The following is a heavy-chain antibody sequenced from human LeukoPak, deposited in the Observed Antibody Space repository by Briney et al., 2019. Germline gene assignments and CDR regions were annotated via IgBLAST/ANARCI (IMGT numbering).Heavy chain of an antibody. Sequence: SGGSLRLSCAASGFTFSSYAMSWVRQAPGKGLEWVSAISGSGGSTYYADSVKGRFTISRDNSKNTLYLQMNSLRAEDTAVYYCAKVPDAGTSADYWGQGTLVTVSS. CDR2: ISGSGGST. CDR1: GFTFSSYA. CDR3: AKVPDAGTSADY. D-gene: IGHD1-1*01. J-gene: IGHJ4*02. V-gene: IGHV3-23*01.